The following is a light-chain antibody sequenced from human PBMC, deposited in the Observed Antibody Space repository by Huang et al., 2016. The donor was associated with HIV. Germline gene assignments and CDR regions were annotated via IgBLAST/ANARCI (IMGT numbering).Light chain of an antibody. CDR2: GAS. CDR3: QQYNNWPLS. J-gene: IGKJ4*01. V-gene: IGKV3-15*01. CDR1: QSVGSN. Sequence: EIVLTQSPVTLSVSPGDRATLSCRASQSVGSNLAWHQQKPGQAPRLLIYGASTRATAIPARVSGSGSGTEFTLTISSLQSEDIAVYYCQQYNNWPLSFGGGTKVEIK.